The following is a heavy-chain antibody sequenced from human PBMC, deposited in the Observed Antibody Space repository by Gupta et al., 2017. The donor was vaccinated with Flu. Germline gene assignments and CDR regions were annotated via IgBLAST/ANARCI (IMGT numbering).Heavy chain of an antibody. Sequence: YVIHWVRQATGQGGEWMGWINPNGGCTQYAQKFQGRVNMIRDTSASTAYMDLSRLRSDDTAVYDGARVLPVAATDKDAFDRWGQGTRVTVSS. J-gene: IGHJ3*01. CDR2: INPNGGCT. CDR1: YV. V-gene: IGHV1-2*02. D-gene: IGHD2-15*01. CDR3: ARVLPVAATDKDAFDR.